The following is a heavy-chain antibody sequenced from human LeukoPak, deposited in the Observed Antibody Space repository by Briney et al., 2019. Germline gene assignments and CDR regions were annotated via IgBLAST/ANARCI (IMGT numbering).Heavy chain of an antibody. CDR2: ISSSSSYV. CDR1: GFTYSSYS. V-gene: IGHV3-21*01. J-gene: IGHJ5*02. CDR3: ARDLAAAGTWWFDP. D-gene: IGHD6-13*01. Sequence: GGSLRLSCAVSGFTYSSYSMNWVRQAPGKELEWVSSISSSSSYVYYADSVKGRFTISRDNAKNSLYLQMNSLRAEDTAVYYCARDLAAAGTWWFDPWGQGTLVTVSS.